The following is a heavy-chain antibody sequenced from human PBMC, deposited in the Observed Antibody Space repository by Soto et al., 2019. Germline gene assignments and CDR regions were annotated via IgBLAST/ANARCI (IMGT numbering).Heavy chain of an antibody. V-gene: IGHV3-11*01. CDR1: GFVFSDYY. CDR3: ARRLTGRTRVDWFDL. D-gene: IGHD1-1*01. Sequence: VQLVESGGGLVKPGGPLRLSCAASGFVFSDYYMTWIRQAPGKALEWVSDISSGGAVSNFADSVRGRFTISRDNTNNSLYLQMNNLIAEDPAIYYCARRLTGRTRVDWFDLWGQGTLVTVSS. CDR2: ISSGGAVS. J-gene: IGHJ5*02.